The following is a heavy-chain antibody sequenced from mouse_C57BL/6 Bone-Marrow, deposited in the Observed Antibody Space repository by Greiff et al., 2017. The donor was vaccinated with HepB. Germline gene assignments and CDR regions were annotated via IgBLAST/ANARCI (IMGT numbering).Heavy chain of an antibody. CDR1: GYTFTSYW. V-gene: IGHV1-59*01. J-gene: IGHJ2*01. Sequence: QVQLQQPGAELVRPGTSVKLSCKASGYTFTSYWMHWVKQRPGQGLEWIGVIDPSDSYTNYNQKFKGKATLTVDTSSSTAYMLLSSLTSEDSAVYYCAREPNYYGSRAFDYWGQGTTLTVSS. CDR3: AREPNYYGSRAFDY. CDR2: IDPSDSYT. D-gene: IGHD1-1*01.